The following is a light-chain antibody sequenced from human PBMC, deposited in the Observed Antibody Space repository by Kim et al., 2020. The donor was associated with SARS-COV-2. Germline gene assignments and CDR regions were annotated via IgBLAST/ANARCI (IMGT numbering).Light chain of an antibody. CDR3: QSGDSSGTYRV. Sequence: SYELTQPPSVSVSPGQTARITCSGDALPKQYAYWYQQKPGQAPVLVIYKDSERPSGIPARFSGSSSGTTVTLTISGVQAEDEADYYCQSGDSSGTYRVFGGGTKLTVL. V-gene: IGLV3-25*03. J-gene: IGLJ3*02. CDR2: KDS. CDR1: ALPKQY.